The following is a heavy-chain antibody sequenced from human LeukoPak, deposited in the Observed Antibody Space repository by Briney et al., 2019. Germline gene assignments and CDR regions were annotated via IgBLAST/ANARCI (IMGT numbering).Heavy chain of an antibody. CDR3: ARALATMFFDY. J-gene: IGHJ4*02. CDR1: GGSLTNYY. Sequence: SETLSLTCTVSGGSLTNYYWTWLRQPPGKGLEWIGYIDYSGRANYSPSLKSRVTISLDTSNNQFSLKFNSVTAADTAVYYCARALATMFFDYWGQGTLVIVST. V-gene: IGHV4-59*01. CDR2: IDYSGRA. D-gene: IGHD5-12*01.